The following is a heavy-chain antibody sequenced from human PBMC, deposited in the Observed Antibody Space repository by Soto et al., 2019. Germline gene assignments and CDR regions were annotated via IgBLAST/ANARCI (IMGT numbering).Heavy chain of an antibody. V-gene: IGHV3-30*18. J-gene: IGHJ2*01. CDR3: AKALHMTTGYWYFDL. CDR2: ISYDGSNK. Sequence: GGSLRLSCAASGFTFSSYGMHWVRQAPGKGLEWVAVISYDGSNKYYADSVKGRFTISRDNSKNTLYLQMNSLRAEDTAVYYCAKALHMTTGYWYFDLWGRGTLVTVSS. D-gene: IGHD4-17*01. CDR1: GFTFSSYG.